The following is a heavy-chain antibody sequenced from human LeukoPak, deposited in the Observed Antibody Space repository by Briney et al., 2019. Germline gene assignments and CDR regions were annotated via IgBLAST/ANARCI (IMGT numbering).Heavy chain of an antibody. Sequence: GGSLRLSCAASGFTFSGYAMSWVRQAPGKGLEWVSAISGSGGSTYYADSVKGRFTISRDNSKNTLYLQMNSLRAEDTAVYYCATRHIVVVTNAFDIWGQGTMVTVSS. J-gene: IGHJ3*02. CDR1: GFTFSGYA. CDR3: ATRHIVVVTNAFDI. D-gene: IGHD2-21*02. CDR2: ISGSGGST. V-gene: IGHV3-23*01.